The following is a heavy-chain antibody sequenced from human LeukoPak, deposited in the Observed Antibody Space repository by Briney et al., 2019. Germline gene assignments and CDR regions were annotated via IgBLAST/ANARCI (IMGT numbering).Heavy chain of an antibody. CDR1: GFTFTTYW. Sequence: GGSLRLSCAASGFTFTTYWMHWLRQVPGKGLVWVSRFKSDGSTTIYADSVKGRFTISRDKAMNTLYLQMNSLRPEDMAVYYCARGYAYGMDYWGQGTRVTVSS. D-gene: IGHD2-2*01. J-gene: IGHJ4*02. CDR2: FKSDGSTT. V-gene: IGHV3-74*01. CDR3: ARGYAYGMDY.